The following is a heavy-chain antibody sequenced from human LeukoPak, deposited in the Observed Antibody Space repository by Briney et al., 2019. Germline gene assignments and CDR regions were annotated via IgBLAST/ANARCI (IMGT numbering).Heavy chain of an antibody. CDR2: INPSGGST. V-gene: IGHV1-46*01. CDR1: GGTFSSYA. J-gene: IGHJ4*02. D-gene: IGHD3-22*01. CDR3: AREARHCSSGYPCYYFDY. Sequence: ASVKVSCKASGGTFSSYAISWVRQAPGQGLDWMGIINPSGGSTSYAQKFQGRVTMTRDTSTSTVYMELSSLRSEDTAVYYCAREARHCSSGYPCYYFDYWGQGTLVTVSS.